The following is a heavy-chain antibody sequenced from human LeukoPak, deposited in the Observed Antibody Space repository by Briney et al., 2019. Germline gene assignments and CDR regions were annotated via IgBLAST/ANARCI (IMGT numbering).Heavy chain of an antibody. CDR1: GYSISSGYF. CDR3: ARDPRTVMVTDAFDI. J-gene: IGHJ3*02. V-gene: IGHV4-38-2*02. CDR2: IHHSRST. D-gene: IGHD5-18*01. Sequence: PSETLSLTCTVSGYSISSGYFWGWIRQPPGKGLEWIGSIHHSRSTYYNPSLKSRVSISLDTSKNQFSLKLRSVTAADTAVYYRARDPRTVMVTDAFDIWGQGTMVTVSP.